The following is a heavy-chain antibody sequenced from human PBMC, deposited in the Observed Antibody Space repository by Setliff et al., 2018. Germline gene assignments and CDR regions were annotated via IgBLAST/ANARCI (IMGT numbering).Heavy chain of an antibody. D-gene: IGHD4-17*01. Sequence: PGGSLRLSCEASGFTFSDNGMAWVRQSPGMGLEWVASISSSSTKIFYAETVRGRFNISRDNAKNSLYLQMNSLRTEDTAVYYCARLRKDYGDYYYFDYWGQGTLVTVSS. CDR1: GFTFSDNG. V-gene: IGHV3-21*01. CDR2: ISSSSTKI. J-gene: IGHJ4*02. CDR3: ARLRKDYGDYYYFDY.